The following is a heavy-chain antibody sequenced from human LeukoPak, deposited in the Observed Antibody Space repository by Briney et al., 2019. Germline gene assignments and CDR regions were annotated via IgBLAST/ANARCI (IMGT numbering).Heavy chain of an antibody. V-gene: IGHV4-34*01. Sequence: SETLSLTCTVSGGSISNSDYYWSWIRQPPGKGLEWIGEINHSGSTNYNPSLKSRVTISVDTSKNQFSLKLSSVTAADTAVYYCARGRIGPYGDYYFDYWGQGTLVTVSS. J-gene: IGHJ4*02. CDR2: INHSGST. CDR1: GGSISNSDYY. D-gene: IGHD4-17*01. CDR3: ARGRIGPYGDYYFDY.